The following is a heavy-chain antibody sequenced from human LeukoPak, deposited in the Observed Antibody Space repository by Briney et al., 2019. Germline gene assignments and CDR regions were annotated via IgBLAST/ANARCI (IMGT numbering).Heavy chain of an antibody. CDR3: ARGRPHGNDY. D-gene: IGHD4-23*01. J-gene: IGHJ4*02. Sequence: GGSLRLSCAASGFTFSSYWMNWVHQAPGKGLVWVSRIASDGSSTTYADSVKGRFSISRDNAKNTLYLQMNSLRVEDTAVYYCARGRPHGNDYWGQGTLVTVSS. CDR1: GFTFSSYW. CDR2: IASDGSST. V-gene: IGHV3-74*01.